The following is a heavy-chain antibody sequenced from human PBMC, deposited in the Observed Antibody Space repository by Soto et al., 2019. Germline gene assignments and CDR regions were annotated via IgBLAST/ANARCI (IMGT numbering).Heavy chain of an antibody. J-gene: IGHJ6*02. CDR3: ARDSRDPNYYYYGMDV. CDR2: IYYNGST. CDR1: SGSVNSGFHY. V-gene: IGHV4-61*01. Sequence: SETLSLTCTVSSGSVNSGFHYWSWIRQPPGKGLEWIGYIYYNGSTNYNPSLKSRVTISVDTSKNQFSLKLSSVTAADTAVYYCARDSRDPNYYYYGMDVWGQGTTVTVS.